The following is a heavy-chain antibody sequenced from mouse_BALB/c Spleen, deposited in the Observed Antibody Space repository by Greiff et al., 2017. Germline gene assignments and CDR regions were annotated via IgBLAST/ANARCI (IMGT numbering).Heavy chain of an antibody. Sequence: VQLLQSGAELVKPGASVKLSCKASGFTFTTYPIEWMNQNHGKSLEWIGNFHPYNDDTKYTEKFKGKDNLTVEKSYSTVYLELSRLTSDDSAVYYCARGINYYGCAFAYWGQGTMVTVSA. CDR2: FHPYNDDT. CDR3: ARGINYYGCAFAY. CDR1: GFTFTTYP. D-gene: IGHD1-2*01. V-gene: IGHV1-47*01. J-gene: IGHJ3*01.